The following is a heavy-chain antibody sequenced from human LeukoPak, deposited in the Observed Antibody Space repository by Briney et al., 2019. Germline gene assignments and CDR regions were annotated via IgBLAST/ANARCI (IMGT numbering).Heavy chain of an antibody. CDR3: ARRPLSSSSSGEDY. CDR1: GYTFNSYG. J-gene: IGHJ4*02. D-gene: IGHD6-13*01. V-gene: IGHV1-18*01. CDR2: ITADNGHT. Sequence: ASVNVSCKASGYTFNSYGISWVRQAPGQGLEWMGWITADNGHTNYVQKFQGRVTMTTDTSTSTAYMELRSLRSDDTAVYYCARRPLSSSSSGEDYWGQGTLVTVSS.